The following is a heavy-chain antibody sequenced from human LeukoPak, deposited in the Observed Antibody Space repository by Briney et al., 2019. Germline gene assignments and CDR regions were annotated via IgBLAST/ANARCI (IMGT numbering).Heavy chain of an antibody. Sequence: GGSLRLSCAASGFTFNSYAMAWVRQAPGKGLEWVSSIASGRSPSYSDSLEGRLTMSSDNAKNTLYLQMDNLRAEDTAIYSCARQLGYCSAGTCYFDSWAREPRSPSPQ. CDR1: GFTFNSYA. J-gene: IGHJ4*02. CDR3: ARQLGYCSAGTCYFDS. CDR2: IASGRSP. V-gene: IGHV3-23*05. D-gene: IGHD2-15*01.